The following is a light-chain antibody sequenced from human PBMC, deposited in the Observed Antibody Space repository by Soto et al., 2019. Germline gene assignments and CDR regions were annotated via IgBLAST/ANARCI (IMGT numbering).Light chain of an antibody. CDR1: QGISSY. CDR2: AAS. Sequence: IRMAQSPSSFSASTGDRVTITCRSSQGISSYLAWYQQKPGKAPKLLIYAASTLQSGVPSRFSGSGSGTDFTLTISCLQSEDFATYYCQQYYSYTRKFSQGTKV. V-gene: IGKV1-8*01. CDR3: QQYYSYTRK. J-gene: IGKJ1*01.